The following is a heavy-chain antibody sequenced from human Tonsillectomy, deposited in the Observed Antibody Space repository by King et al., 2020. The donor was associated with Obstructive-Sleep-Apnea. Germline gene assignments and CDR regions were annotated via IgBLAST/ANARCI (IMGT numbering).Heavy chain of an antibody. J-gene: IGHJ3*02. CDR3: ARDGTGSAFDI. CDR2: SNSDGSST. D-gene: IGHD1-1*01. CDR1: GFTFSNYW. Sequence: LVESGGGLVQPGGSLRLSCAASGFTFSNYWMHWVRQAPGKGLVWVSRSNSDGSSTSYADSVKGRFTISIDNAKNTLYLQMNSLRAEDTAVYNCARDGTGSAFDIWGQGTMVTVSS. V-gene: IGHV3-74*01.